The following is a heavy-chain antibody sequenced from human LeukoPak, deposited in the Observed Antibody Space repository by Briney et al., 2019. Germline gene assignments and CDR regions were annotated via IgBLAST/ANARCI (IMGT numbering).Heavy chain of an antibody. CDR3: ARVGYCSSTSCYRPFSYNWFDP. CDR2: IYHSGST. J-gene: IGHJ5*02. D-gene: IGHD2-2*01. CDR1: GYSISSGYY. Sequence: ETLSLTCTVSGYSISSGYYWGWIRQPPGKGLEWIGSIYHSGSTYYNPSLKSRVTISVDTSKNQFSLKLSSVTAADMAVYYCARVGYCSSTSCYRPFSYNWFDPWGQGTLVTVSS. V-gene: IGHV4-38-2*02.